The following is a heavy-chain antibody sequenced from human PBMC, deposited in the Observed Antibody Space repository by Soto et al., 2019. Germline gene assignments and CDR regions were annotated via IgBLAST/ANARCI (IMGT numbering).Heavy chain of an antibody. D-gene: IGHD3-10*01. V-gene: IGHV4-31*03. J-gene: IGHJ4*02. CDR1: GGSISSGGYY. CDR2: IYYSGST. Sequence: PSETLSLTCTVSGGSISSGGYYWSWIRQHPGKGLEWIGYIYYSGSTYYNPSLKSRVTISVDTSKNQFSLKLSSVTAADTAVYYCARAEDYYGSKYYFDYWGQGTLVTVSS. CDR3: ARAEDYYGSKYYFDY.